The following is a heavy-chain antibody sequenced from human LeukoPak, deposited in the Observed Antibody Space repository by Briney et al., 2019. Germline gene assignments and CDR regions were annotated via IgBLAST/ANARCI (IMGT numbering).Heavy chain of an antibody. CDR3: ARDLHSSGWFDY. V-gene: IGHV3-21*01. CDR2: ISSSSYI. J-gene: IGHJ4*02. Sequence: PGGSLRLSCAASGFTFSSYSMNWVRQAPGKGLEWVSSISSSSYIYYADSVKGRFTISRDNAKNSLYLQMNSLRAEDTAVYYCARDLHSSGWFDYWGQGTLVTVSS. CDR1: GFTFSSYS. D-gene: IGHD6-19*01.